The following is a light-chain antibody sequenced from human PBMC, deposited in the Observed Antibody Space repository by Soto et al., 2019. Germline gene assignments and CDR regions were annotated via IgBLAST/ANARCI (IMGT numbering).Light chain of an antibody. J-gene: IGKJ5*01. CDR3: QHYDSLPIT. Sequence: EIVVTQSPGTLSLSRWEIATLSCRASQSVSSSYLAWYQQKPGQPPRLLIYGASSRATGIPDRFSGSGSGTDFTLTISRLEPEDFAVFYCQHYDSLPITFGQGTRLEIK. CDR2: GAS. V-gene: IGKV3-20*01. CDR1: QSVSSSY.